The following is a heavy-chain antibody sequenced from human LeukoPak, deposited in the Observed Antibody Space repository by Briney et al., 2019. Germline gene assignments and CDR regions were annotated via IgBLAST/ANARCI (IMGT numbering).Heavy chain of an antibody. J-gene: IGHJ4*02. CDR2: IYYSGST. CDR1: GGSISSSSYY. Sequence: SETLSLTCTVSGGSISSSSYYWGWIRQPPGKGLEWIGTIYYSGSTYYSPSLKSRVSISIDTSKNQFSLKLSSVTAADTAVYYCARHRGSESYYVPFDYWGQGTLVTVSS. V-gene: IGHV4-39*01. D-gene: IGHD3-10*01. CDR3: ARHRGSESYYVPFDY.